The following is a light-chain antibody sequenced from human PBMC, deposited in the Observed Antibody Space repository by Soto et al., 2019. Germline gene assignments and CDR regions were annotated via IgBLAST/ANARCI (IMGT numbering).Light chain of an antibody. J-gene: IGKJ1*01. V-gene: IGKV1-5*01. CDR1: QSISSW. CDR3: QQYNSYWT. CDR2: DAS. Sequence: DIQMTQSPSTLSASVGDRVTITCRASQSISSWLAWYQQKPGKAPKLLIYDASSLESGFPSRFSGSGSGTEFTLTISSLQPDDLTTYYCQQYNSYWTLGQGTKVEIK.